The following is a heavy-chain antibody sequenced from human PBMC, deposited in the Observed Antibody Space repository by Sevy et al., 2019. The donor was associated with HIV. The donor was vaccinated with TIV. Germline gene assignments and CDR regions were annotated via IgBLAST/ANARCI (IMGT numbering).Heavy chain of an antibody. V-gene: IGHV3-74*01. J-gene: IGHJ6*02. Sequence: GGSMRLSCAASGFTFSSYWMHWVRQAPGKGLVWVSRINSDGSGTSYADSVKGRFTISRDNAKNTLYLQMNSLRAEDTAVYYCARDFWSAQRGMDVWGQGTTVTVSS. D-gene: IGHD3-3*01. CDR2: INSDGSGT. CDR1: GFTFSSYW. CDR3: ARDFWSAQRGMDV.